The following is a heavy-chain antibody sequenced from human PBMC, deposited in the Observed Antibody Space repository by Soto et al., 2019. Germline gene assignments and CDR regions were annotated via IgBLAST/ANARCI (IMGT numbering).Heavy chain of an antibody. CDR1: GFSLSTSGVG. J-gene: IGHJ4*02. D-gene: IGHD3-10*01. CDR3: AHSQGYYFGWGSFLCFVY. V-gene: IGHV2-5*02. Sequence: QITLKESGPTLVKPTQTLTLTCTFSGFSLSTSGVGVGWIRQPPGKALEWLALIYWDDDKRYSPSLKSRLTNPTATPKNQVVFTITNMDLVKKPKYSCAHSQGYYFGWGSFLCFVYGGQGPLVTVSP. CDR2: IYWDDDK.